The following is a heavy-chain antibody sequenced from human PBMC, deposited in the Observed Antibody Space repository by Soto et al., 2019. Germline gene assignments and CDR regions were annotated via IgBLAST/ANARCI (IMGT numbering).Heavy chain of an antibody. D-gene: IGHD3-9*01. J-gene: IGHJ6*02. CDR3: ARDFDRGRNYDMLTGYYYYYYGMDV. CDR1: GFIFSDFA. CDR2: ISKDGSDK. Sequence: GGSLRLSCAASGFIFSDFAMHWVRQASGKGLEWVAVISKDGSDKQYADSVRGRSTISRDNSKNTLYLQMNSLRPEDTAEDAAVYYCARDFDRGRNYDMLTGYYYYYYGMDVWGQGTTVTVSS. V-gene: IGHV3-30-3*01.